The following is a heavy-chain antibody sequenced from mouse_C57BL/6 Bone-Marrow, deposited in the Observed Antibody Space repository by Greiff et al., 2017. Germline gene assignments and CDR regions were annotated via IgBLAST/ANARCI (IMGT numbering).Heavy chain of an antibody. CDR3: TTGELPRYFDV. J-gene: IGHJ1*03. CDR1: GFNIKDDY. V-gene: IGHV14-4*01. D-gene: IGHD2-12*01. Sequence: VQLKESGAELVRPGASVKLSCTASGFNIKDDYMHWVKQRPEQGLEWIGWIDPENGDTEYASKFQGKATITADTSSNTAYLQLSSLTSEDTAVYYCTTGELPRYFDVWGTGTTVTVSS. CDR2: IDPENGDT.